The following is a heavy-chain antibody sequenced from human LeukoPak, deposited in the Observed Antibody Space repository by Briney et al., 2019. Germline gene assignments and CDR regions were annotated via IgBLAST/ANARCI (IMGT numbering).Heavy chain of an antibody. CDR1: GFTFSSYS. J-gene: IGHJ6*03. CDR2: ISSSSSTI. Sequence: PGGSLRLSCAASGFTFSSYSMNWVRQAPGKGLEWVSYISSSSSTIYYADSVKGRFTISRDNAKNSLYLQMNSLRAEDTAVYYCARDKWGNDCSSTSCYDHYYYMDVWGKGTTVTVSS. V-gene: IGHV3-48*01. CDR3: ARDKWGNDCSSTSCYDHYYYMDV. D-gene: IGHD2-2*01.